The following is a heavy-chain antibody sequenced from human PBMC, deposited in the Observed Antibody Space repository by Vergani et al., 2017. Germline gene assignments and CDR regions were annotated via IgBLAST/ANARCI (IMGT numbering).Heavy chain of an antibody. CDR3: AVLMLGDYGDYDDAFDI. V-gene: IGHV4-39*01. CDR1: GGSISSSSYY. Sequence: QLQLQESGPGLVKPSETLSLTCTVSGGSISSSSYYWGWIRQPPGKGLEWIGSIYYSGSTYYNPSLKSRVTISVDTSKNQFSLKLSSVTAADTAVYYCAVLMLGDYGDYDDAFDIWGQGTLVTVSS. D-gene: IGHD4-17*01. CDR2: IYYSGST. J-gene: IGHJ3*02.